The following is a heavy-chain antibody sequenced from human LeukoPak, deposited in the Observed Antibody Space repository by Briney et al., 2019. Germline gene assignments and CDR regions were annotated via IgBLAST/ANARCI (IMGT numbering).Heavy chain of an antibody. J-gene: IGHJ4*02. D-gene: IGHD1-26*01. CDR1: GYTFTSYY. Sequence: ASVKVSCKASGYTFTSYYMHWVRRAPGQGLEWMGIINPSGGSTSYAQKFQGRVTFISNTSATTAFMELSSLRSEDAAVYYCARDSGSGNNNYWGQGTLVTVSS. V-gene: IGHV1-46*01. CDR3: ARDSGSGNNNY. CDR2: INPSGGST.